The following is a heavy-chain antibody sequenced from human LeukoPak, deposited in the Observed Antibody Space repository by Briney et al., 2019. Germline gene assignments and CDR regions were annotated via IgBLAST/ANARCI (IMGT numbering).Heavy chain of an antibody. D-gene: IGHD1-26*01. CDR1: GFTFTSYA. CDR3: AAQWEILKMFDF. Sequence: PGGSLRLSCAVSGFTFTSYAMSWVRQAPGKGLEWVSSVTGSGGGAYYAASVKGRFTISRDNSKSTLYLQMNSLRAEDTAVYYCAAQWEILKMFDFWGQGTLVTVSS. V-gene: IGHV3-23*01. CDR2: VTGSGGGA. J-gene: IGHJ4*02.